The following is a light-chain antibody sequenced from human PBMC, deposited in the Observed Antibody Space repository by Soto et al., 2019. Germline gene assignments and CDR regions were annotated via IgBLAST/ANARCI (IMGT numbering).Light chain of an antibody. Sequence: EIVMTQSPATLSVSPGERATLSCRASQSVYSMLAWYQQKPGQAPRLLIYDASTRATGIPASFSGSGSGTEFTLTISSLQPDDVATYYCQKCNIAPFTFGPGTKVDIK. J-gene: IGKJ3*01. V-gene: IGKV3-15*01. CDR2: DAS. CDR3: QKCNIAPFT. CDR1: QSVYSM.